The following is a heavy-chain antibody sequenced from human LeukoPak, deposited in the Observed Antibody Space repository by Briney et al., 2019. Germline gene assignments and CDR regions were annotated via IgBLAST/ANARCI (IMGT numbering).Heavy chain of an antibody. D-gene: IGHD3-22*01. V-gene: IGHV1-2*06. CDR2: INPNSGGT. J-gene: IGHJ3*02. CDR3: ARLLRDDSSGYYYSPRGNAFDI. Sequence: ASVKVSCKASGYTFTVYYMHWVRQAPGQGLEWMGRINPNSGGTNYAQKFQGRVTMTRDTSISTAYMELSRLRSDDTAVYYCARLLRDDSSGYYYSPRGNAFDIWGQGTMVTVSS. CDR1: GYTFTVYY.